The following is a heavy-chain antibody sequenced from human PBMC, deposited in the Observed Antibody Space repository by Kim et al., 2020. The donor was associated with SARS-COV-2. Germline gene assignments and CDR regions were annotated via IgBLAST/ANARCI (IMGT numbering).Heavy chain of an antibody. CDR2: ISAYNGNT. J-gene: IGHJ4*02. D-gene: IGHD3-22*01. Sequence: ASVKVSCKASGYTFTSYGISWVRQAPGQGLEWMGWISAYNGNTNYAQKLQGRVTMTTDTSTSTAYMELRSLRSDDTAVYYCARDRTYYYDSSGYFRHDYWGQGTLVTVSS. CDR3: ARDRTYYYDSSGYFRHDY. CDR1: GYTFTSYG. V-gene: IGHV1-18*01.